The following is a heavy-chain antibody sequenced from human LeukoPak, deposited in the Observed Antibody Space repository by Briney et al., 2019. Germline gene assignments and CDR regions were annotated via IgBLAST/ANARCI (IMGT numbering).Heavy chain of an antibody. V-gene: IGHV3-74*01. CDR2: INSDGSST. Sequence: PGGSLRLSCAASGFTFSNYWMHWVRQAPGNGLVWVSRINSDGSSTSYADSVKGRFTISRDNAKNTLYLQMNSMRAEDTAVYYCARRGSVSGGPFWFDPWGQGTLVTVSS. CDR3: ARRGSVSGGPFWFDP. CDR1: GFTFSNYW. D-gene: IGHD3-16*01. J-gene: IGHJ5*02.